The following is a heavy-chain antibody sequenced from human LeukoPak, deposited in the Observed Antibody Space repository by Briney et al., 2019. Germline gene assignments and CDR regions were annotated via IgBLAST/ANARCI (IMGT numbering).Heavy chain of an antibody. D-gene: IGHD1-26*01. V-gene: IGHV3-21*01. Sequence: GGSLRLSCAASGFTFSSYNMNWVRQAPGKGLEWVSSVSRSSDYIYYADSVKGRFTISRDNAKNSLYLQMNSLRAEDTAVYYCAREELSYWGQGTLVTVSS. CDR3: AREELSY. CDR1: GFTFSSYN. CDR2: VSRSSDYI. J-gene: IGHJ4*02.